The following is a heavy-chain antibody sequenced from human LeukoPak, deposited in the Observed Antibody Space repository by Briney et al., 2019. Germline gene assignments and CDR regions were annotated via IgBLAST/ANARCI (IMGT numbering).Heavy chain of an antibody. CDR1: GGFISDNH. D-gene: IGHD4-23*01. CDR2: VYYAGTT. CDR3: VKHTSYGGNSAFGD. J-gene: IGHJ4*02. Sequence: SETLSLTCIVSGGFISDNHWSWIRQPPGKGLEWIGYVYYAGTTNYYPSLRSRVTIWVDTSKTHFSLNLDSVTAADTAVYYCVKHTSYGGNSAFGDWGQGTLVSVSS. V-gene: IGHV4-59*08.